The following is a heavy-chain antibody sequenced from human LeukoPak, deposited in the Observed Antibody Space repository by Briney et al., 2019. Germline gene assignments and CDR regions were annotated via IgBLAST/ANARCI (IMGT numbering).Heavy chain of an antibody. V-gene: IGHV4-4*07. CDR2: IYSIGST. CDR3: ARTPTSVANIFDY. Sequence: SETLSLTCTVSGGSINSYHWSWIRQPAGKGLEWIGRIYSIGSTNYNPSLKSRVTMSVGTSKNQFSLKMRSVTAADTAVYYCARTPTSVANIFDYWGQGTLVTVSS. D-gene: IGHD5-12*01. CDR1: GGSINSYH. J-gene: IGHJ4*02.